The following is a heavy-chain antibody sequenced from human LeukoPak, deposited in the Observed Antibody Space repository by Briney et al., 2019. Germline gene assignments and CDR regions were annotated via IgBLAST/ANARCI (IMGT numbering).Heavy chain of an antibody. Sequence: PGGSLRLSCAASGFTFSSYWMHWVRHAPGKGLVWVSRINTDGSSTSYADSVKGRFTISRDNAKNTLYLQMNSLRAEDTAVYYCARGGEAITIFGVVNPYYYYYYMDVWGKGTTVTVSS. V-gene: IGHV3-74*01. CDR2: INTDGSST. J-gene: IGHJ6*03. D-gene: IGHD3-3*01. CDR1: GFTFSSYW. CDR3: ARGGEAITIFGVVNPYYYYYYMDV.